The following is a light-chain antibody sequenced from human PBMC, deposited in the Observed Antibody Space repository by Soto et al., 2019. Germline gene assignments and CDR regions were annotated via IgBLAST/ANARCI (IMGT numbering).Light chain of an antibody. V-gene: IGLV2-23*01. CDR2: EGT. CDR3: GSHALP. Sequence: VSVYLSLSVAISKNGTNSDVGTHNLVSWYQQHPGKAPKLIIYEGTKRPSGVSNRFSGSKSGNTASLTISGLQADDEADYYCGSHALPFG. CDR1: NSDVGTHNL. J-gene: IGLJ6*01.